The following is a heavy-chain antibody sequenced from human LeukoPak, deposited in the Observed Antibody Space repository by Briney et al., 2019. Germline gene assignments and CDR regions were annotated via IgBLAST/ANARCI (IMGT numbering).Heavy chain of an antibody. CDR2: INSNSGAT. CDR1: GYTFTGYF. V-gene: IGHV1-2*02. CDR3: ARDSFGHDNDFDY. J-gene: IGHJ4*02. D-gene: IGHD3-16*01. Sequence: ASVTVSFKASGYTFTGYFLHWVRQAPGQGLEWMGWINSNSGATHYAQKFRGRVTMTRDTSISTAYMELSRLKSDDTAVYYCARDSFGHDNDFDYWGQGTLVTVSS.